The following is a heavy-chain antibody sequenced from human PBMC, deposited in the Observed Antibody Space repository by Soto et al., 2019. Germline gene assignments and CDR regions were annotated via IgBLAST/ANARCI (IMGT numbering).Heavy chain of an antibody. CDR1: GGSISSGGYY. D-gene: IGHD2-21*02. CDR2: IYYSGST. CDR3: ARAPGCGGDCYFNWFDP. J-gene: IGHJ5*02. Sequence: LSLTCTVSGGSISSGGYYWSWIRQHPGKGLEWIGYIYYSGSTYYNPSLKSRVTISVDTSKNQFSLKLSSVTAADTAVYYCARAPGCGGDCYFNWFDPWGQGTLVTVSS. V-gene: IGHV4-31*03.